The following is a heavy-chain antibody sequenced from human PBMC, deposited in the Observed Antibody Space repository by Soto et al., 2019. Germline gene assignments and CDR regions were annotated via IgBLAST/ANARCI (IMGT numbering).Heavy chain of an antibody. CDR1: GFIFSNYG. CDR3: AKDTYYHDSTGYYVFDY. D-gene: IGHD3-22*01. Sequence: GSLRLSCAASGFIFSNYGVHWVRQAPGKGLEWVAVISYDGTNKHYADSVKGRFTISRDNSKNTVYLQMNNLRAEDTAVFYCAKDTYYHDSTGYYVFDYWGQGTLVTVSS. CDR2: ISYDGTNK. J-gene: IGHJ4*02. V-gene: IGHV3-30*18.